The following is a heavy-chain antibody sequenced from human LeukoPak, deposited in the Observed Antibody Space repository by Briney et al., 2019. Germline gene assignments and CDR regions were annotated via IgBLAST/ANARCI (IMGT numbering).Heavy chain of an antibody. J-gene: IGHJ4*02. CDR3: ASGLNSRSSSC. Sequence: GVSMKVSCKASGYSFTDYYMHWVRQAPGQGLEWMGSINPETGGTNYARKFQGRVTMTTDTTISTAYMQLSRLRSDDTAVYYCASGLNSRSSSCWGQGTRVTVSS. CDR1: GYSFTDYY. CDR2: INPETGGT. V-gene: IGHV1-2*02. D-gene: IGHD6-13*01.